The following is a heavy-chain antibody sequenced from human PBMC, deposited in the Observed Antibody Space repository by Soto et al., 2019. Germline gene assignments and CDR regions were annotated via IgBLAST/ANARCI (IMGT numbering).Heavy chain of an antibody. CDR3: AHKGARGAGMDV. CDR1: GFSVSTSGVG. V-gene: IGHV2-5*02. CDR2: IYWDDDK. Sequence: QITLKESGPTLVKPTQTLTLTCTFSGFSVSTSGVGVAWIRQPPGKALEWLALIYWDDDKRYSPFLQSRVTIXAXXSNSLVVLTMTNMAPVDAATYYCAHKGARGAGMDVWGQGTTVTVSS. J-gene: IGHJ6*02. D-gene: IGHD2-15*01.